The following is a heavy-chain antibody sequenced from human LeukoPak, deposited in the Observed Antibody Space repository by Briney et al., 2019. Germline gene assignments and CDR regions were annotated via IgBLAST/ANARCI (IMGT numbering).Heavy chain of an antibody. CDR2: IYYSGST. CDR1: GGSISSYY. Sequence: SETLSLTCTVSGGSISSYYWSWIRQPPGKGLEWIGYIYYSGSTNYNPSLKSRVIISVDTSKNQFSLKLSSVTAADTAVYYCARGGDGYKWGYYYYYYYMDVWGKGTTLTVSS. V-gene: IGHV4-59*01. D-gene: IGHD5-24*01. J-gene: IGHJ6*03. CDR3: ARGGDGYKWGYYYYYYYMDV.